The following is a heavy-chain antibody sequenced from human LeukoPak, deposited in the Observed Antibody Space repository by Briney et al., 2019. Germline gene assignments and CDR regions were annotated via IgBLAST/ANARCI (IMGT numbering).Heavy chain of an antibody. V-gene: IGHV4-34*01. CDR2: INHSGST. CDR1: GGSISTYY. D-gene: IGHD6-19*01. Sequence: PSETLSLTCTVSGGSISTYYWSWIRQPPGKGLEWIGEINHSGSTNYNPSLKSRVTISVDTSKNQFSLKLSSVTAADTAVYYCARGLGIAVAGGFDYWGQGTLVTVSS. CDR3: ARGLGIAVAGGFDY. J-gene: IGHJ4*02.